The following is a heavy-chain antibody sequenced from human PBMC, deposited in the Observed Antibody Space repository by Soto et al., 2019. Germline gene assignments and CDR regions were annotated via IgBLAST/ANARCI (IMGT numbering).Heavy chain of an antibody. D-gene: IGHD3-9*01. CDR1: GFTFSSYS. CDR2: ISSSSSYI. CDR3: AGSAGYDILTGYKPDAFDI. V-gene: IGHV3-21*01. Sequence: GGSLRLSCAASGFTFSSYSMNWVRQAPGKGLEWVSSISSSSSYIYYADSVKGRFTISRDNAKNSLYLQMNSLRAEDTAVYYCAGSAGYDILTGYKPDAFDIWGQATMVTVSS. J-gene: IGHJ3*02.